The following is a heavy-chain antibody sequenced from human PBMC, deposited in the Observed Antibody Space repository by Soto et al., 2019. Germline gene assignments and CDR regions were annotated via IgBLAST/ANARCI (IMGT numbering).Heavy chain of an antibody. Sequence: GGSLRLSCAASGFTFSNAWINWVRQAPGKGLEWVGRIRSKANSYATAYAASVKGRFTISRDDSKNTAYLQMNSLKTEDTAVYYCTREVEVPAAMLWYFDLWGRGTLVTVSS. J-gene: IGHJ2*01. CDR1: GFTFSNAW. CDR2: IRSKANSYAT. CDR3: TREVEVPAAMLWYFDL. V-gene: IGHV3-73*01. D-gene: IGHD2-2*01.